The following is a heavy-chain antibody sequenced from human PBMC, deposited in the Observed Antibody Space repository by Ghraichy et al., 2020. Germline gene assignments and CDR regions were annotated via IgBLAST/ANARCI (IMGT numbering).Heavy chain of an antibody. CDR2: ISSSSSYI. CDR1: GFTFSSYS. V-gene: IGHV3-21*01. Sequence: GESLNISCAASGFTFSSYSMNWVRQAPGKGLEWVSSISSSSSYIYYADSVKGRFTISRDNAKNSLYLQMNSLRAEDTAVYYCARDSLMVYAYYYYYGMDVWGQGTTVTVSS. J-gene: IGHJ6*02. D-gene: IGHD2-8*01. CDR3: ARDSLMVYAYYYYYGMDV.